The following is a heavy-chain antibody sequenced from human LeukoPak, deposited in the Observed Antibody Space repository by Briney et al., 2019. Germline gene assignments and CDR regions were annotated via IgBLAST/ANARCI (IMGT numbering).Heavy chain of an antibody. D-gene: IGHD2-15*01. CDR1: GGSFSGYY. V-gene: IGHV4-34*01. J-gene: IGHJ4*02. CDR2: INHSGST. Sequence: SETLSLTCAVYGGSFSGYYWSWIRQPPGKGLEWIGEINHSGSTNYNPSLKSRVTISVDTSKNQFSLRLSSVTAADTAVYHCARGRPLVYSCGGSFFPLDYWGQGTMVTVSS. CDR3: ARGRPLVYSCGGSFFPLDY.